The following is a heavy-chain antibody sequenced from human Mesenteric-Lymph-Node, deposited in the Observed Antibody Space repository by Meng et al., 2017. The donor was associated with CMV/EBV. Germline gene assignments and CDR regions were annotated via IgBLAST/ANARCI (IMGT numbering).Heavy chain of an antibody. V-gene: IGHV3-23*01. Sequence: GGSLRLSCAASGFTFSNYAMRWVRQAPGKGLEWVASISGSGGSTYYADSVKGRLAISRDNSKNTLYLQMNSLRAEDTAVYYCAKGVYSPTYYFDYWGQGTLVTVSS. CDR1: GFTFSNYA. D-gene: IGHD2-21*01. J-gene: IGHJ4*02. CDR3: AKGVYSPTYYFDY. CDR2: ISGSGGST.